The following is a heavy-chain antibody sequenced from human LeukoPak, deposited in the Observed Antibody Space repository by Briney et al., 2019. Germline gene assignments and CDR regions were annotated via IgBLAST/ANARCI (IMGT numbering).Heavy chain of an antibody. V-gene: IGHV4-31*03. CDR2: IYYSGST. Sequence: SQTLSLTCTVSGGSISNGDYYWSWIRQHPGKGLEWTGYIYYSGSTYYNPSLKSRVTISVDTSKNQLSLKLSSVTAADTAVYYCARGRSTSAYYYYGMDVWGQGTTVSVSS. CDR1: GGSISNGDYY. J-gene: IGHJ6*02. D-gene: IGHD2-2*01. CDR3: ARGRSTSAYYYYGMDV.